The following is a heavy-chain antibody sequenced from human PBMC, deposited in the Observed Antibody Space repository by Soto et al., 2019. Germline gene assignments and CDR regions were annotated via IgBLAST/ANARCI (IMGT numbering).Heavy chain of an antibody. CDR2: IYYSGST. J-gene: IGHJ4*02. V-gene: IGHV4-59*01. D-gene: IGHD4-17*01. Sequence: SETLSLTCTVSGGSISSYYWSWIRQPPGKGLGWIGYIYYSGSTNYNPSLKSRVTISVDTSKNQFSLKLSSVTAADTAVYYCARRYGASFDYWGQVYLVTVSA. CDR3: ARRYGASFDY. CDR1: GGSISSYY.